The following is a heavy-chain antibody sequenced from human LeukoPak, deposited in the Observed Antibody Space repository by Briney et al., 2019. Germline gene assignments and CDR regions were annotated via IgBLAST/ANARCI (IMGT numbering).Heavy chain of an antibody. V-gene: IGHV3-23*01. D-gene: IGHD5-18*01. J-gene: IGHJ4*02. Sequence: GGSLRLSCAASGFIFSNYAMTWVRQAPGKGLEWVSAIRGSGDNTYYADSVKGRFTISRDNSKNTLYLQMNSLRAEDTAVYYCARRRGYSTDYWGQGTLVTVSS. CDR1: GFIFSNYA. CDR3: ARRRGYSTDY. CDR2: IRGSGDNT.